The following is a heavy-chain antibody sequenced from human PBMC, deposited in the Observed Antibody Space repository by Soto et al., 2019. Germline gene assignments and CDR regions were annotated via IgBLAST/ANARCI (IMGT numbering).Heavy chain of an antibody. CDR2: MFYSGST. D-gene: IGHD5-12*01. CDR3: ARDNGYGHFAS. Sequence: QVQLQESGPGLVKPSQTLSLTCTVSGASISSGRSYWSWIRQRPGKGLEWIGYMFYSGSTYYHPYLKSRVNISADTSKNQFSLRLTSVTTADTAVYYCARDNGYGHFASWGQGPLFTVSS. CDR1: GASISSGRSY. V-gene: IGHV4-31*03. J-gene: IGHJ4*02.